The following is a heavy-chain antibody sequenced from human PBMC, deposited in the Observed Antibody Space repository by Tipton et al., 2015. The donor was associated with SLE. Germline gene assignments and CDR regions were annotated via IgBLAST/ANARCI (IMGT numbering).Heavy chain of an antibody. J-gene: IGHJ4*02. CDR3: TRIVPGAETGQPLY. V-gene: IGHV3-49*03. Sequence: SLRLSCTASGFTFGDYAMSWFRQAPGKALEWIGFITTKGYGETTDYVASVKGRFFITRDDPKGIAYLQMNSLKIEDTAMYYCTRIVPGAETGQPLYWGQGTLVTVSS. CDR2: ITTKGYGETT. D-gene: IGHD2-8*01. CDR1: GFTFGDYA.